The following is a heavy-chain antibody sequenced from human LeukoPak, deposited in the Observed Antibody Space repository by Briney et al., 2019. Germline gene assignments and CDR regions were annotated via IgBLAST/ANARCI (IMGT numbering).Heavy chain of an antibody. V-gene: IGHV4-34*01. CDR2: INHSGST. CDR3: AGPGSGSSGWYYKY. CDR1: GGSFSGYY. J-gene: IGHJ4*02. Sequence: SETLSLTCAVSGGSFSGYYWSWIRQPPGKGLEWIGEINHSGSTNYNPSLKSRVTISVDTSKNQFSLKLSSVTAADTAVYYCAGPGSGSSGWYYKYWGQGTLVTV. D-gene: IGHD6-19*01.